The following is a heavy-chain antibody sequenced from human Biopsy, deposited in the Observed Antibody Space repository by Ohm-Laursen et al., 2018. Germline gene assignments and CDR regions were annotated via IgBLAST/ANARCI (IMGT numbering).Heavy chain of an antibody. J-gene: IGHJ4*02. Sequence: GTLSLTCPVSGAPLSSHYWSWIRQPPGKGLEWLGYFYGSGNTYYNPSLKSRVTISVDPSKNQFSLKLNAVTAVDTAVYYCAKGITVYGVVLPYYFDDWGQGTLVTVSS. V-gene: IGHV4-59*11. CDR3: AKGITVYGVVLPYYFDD. CDR1: GAPLSSHY. D-gene: IGHD3-3*01. CDR2: FYGSGNT.